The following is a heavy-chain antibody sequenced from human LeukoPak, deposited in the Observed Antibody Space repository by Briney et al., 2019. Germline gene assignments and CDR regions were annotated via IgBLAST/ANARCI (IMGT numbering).Heavy chain of an antibody. CDR2: VSINGGS. V-gene: IGHV4-4*07. J-gene: IGHJ5*02. CDR1: GVSISNYY. CDR3: ARGPLMSAGGGVDP. Sequence: PSETLSLTCSASGVSISNYYWSWIRQSAGKGLEWIGRVSINGGSNYNPSLTSRVSMSIDTSKSQFSLKLTSVTAADTAVYYCARGPLMSAGGGVDPWGQGTLVAVSS. D-gene: IGHD6-13*01.